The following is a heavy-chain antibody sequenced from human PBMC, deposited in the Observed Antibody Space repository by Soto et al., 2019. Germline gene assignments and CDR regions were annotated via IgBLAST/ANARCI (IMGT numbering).Heavy chain of an antibody. J-gene: IGHJ4*02. D-gene: IGHD3-10*01. CDR1: VGSISSSSYY. CDR3: ARPSIYGSAY. Sequence: PSETLSFTCTVSVGSISSSSYYLGWILQPPGKGLEWIGSIYYSWSTYYNPSLKSRVTISLDTSKNQFSLKLSSVTAADTAVYYCARPSIYGSAYGGQGTLVTLSS. V-gene: IGHV4-39*01. CDR2: IYYSWST.